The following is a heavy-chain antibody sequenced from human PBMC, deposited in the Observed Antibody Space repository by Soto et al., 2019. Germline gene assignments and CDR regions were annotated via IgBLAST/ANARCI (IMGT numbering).Heavy chain of an antibody. D-gene: IGHD6-19*01. J-gene: IGHJ5*02. CDR2: INIDGSEK. CDR1: GFTFSSYW. CDR3: AKQRSGCYVS. V-gene: IGHV3-7*01. Sequence: GSLRLSCSASGFTFSSYWMSWVRQAPGKGLEWVANINIDGSEKYYVDSVKGRFTISRDNAKNSLYLQMNSLRADETAVYYYAKQRSGCYVSWGQGTLVTVSS.